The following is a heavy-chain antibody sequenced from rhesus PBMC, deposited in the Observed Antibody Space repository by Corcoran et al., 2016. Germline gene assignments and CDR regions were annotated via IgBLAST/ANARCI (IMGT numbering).Heavy chain of an antibody. CDR3: ARDAPHYEEDYGYDYTTGLDS. Sequence: QVQLQESGPGLVKPSETLSLTCAVSGGSISSSNCWSWIRQPPGKGLEWIGYISGSSGSTYYNPSLKSLVTISTDTSKNQLSLKRSTVTAADTAVYYCARDAPHYEEDYGYDYTTGLDSWGQGVVVTVSS. D-gene: IGHD3-9*01. J-gene: IGHJ6*01. CDR1: GGSISSSNC. V-gene: IGHV4-65*01. CDR2: ISGSSGST.